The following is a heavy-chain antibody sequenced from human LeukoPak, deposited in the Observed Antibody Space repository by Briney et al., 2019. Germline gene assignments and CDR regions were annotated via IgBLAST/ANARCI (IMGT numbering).Heavy chain of an antibody. CDR2: INHSRST. J-gene: IGHJ3*02. CDR3: ARDPTTVTKGLDI. Sequence: SETLSLTCAVYGGSFSGYYWSWIRQPPGKGLEWIGEINHSRSTNYNPSLKSRVTISVDTSKNQFSLKLSSVTAADAAVYFCARDPTTVTKGLDIWGQGTMVTVSS. D-gene: IGHD4-17*01. CDR1: GGSFSGYY. V-gene: IGHV4-34*01.